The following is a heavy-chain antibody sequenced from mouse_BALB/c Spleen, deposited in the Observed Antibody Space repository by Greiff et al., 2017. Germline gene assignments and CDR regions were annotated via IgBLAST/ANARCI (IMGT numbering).Heavy chain of an antibody. V-gene: IGHV10-1*02. CDR3: VGHITTVVATTTFYAMDY. Sequence: EVQRVESGGGLVQPKGSLKLSCAASGFTFNTYAMNWVRQAPGKGLEWVARIRSKSNNYATYYADSVQDRFTISRADSQSMLYLQMNNLKTEDTAMYYCVGHITTVVATTTFYAMDYWGQGTSVTVAS. CDR2: IRSKSNNYAT. J-gene: IGHJ4*01. CDR1: GFTFNTYA. D-gene: IGHD1-1*01.